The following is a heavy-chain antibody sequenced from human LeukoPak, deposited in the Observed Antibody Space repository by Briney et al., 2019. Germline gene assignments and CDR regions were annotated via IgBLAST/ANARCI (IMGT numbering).Heavy chain of an antibody. D-gene: IGHD3-9*01. CDR1: GFTFSSHW. CDR3: ARDNFDWRPLDC. J-gene: IGHJ4*02. CDR2: IKHDGSEK. Sequence: GGSLRLSCAGSGFTFSSHWMAWVRQTPGKGLEWVASIKHDGSEKNYVDSVKGRFTISRDNAKNSLYVEMNNLRGEDTAVYYCARDNFDWRPLDCWGQGTLVTVSS. V-gene: IGHV3-7*03.